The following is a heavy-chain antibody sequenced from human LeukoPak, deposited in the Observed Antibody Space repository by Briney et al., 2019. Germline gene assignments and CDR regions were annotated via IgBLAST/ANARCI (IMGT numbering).Heavy chain of an antibody. CDR2: IYYSGST. CDR1: GGSISSGGYY. CDR3: ARAPMTTVTPGRGLLFDY. D-gene: IGHD4-17*01. J-gene: IGHJ4*02. Sequence: PSQTLSLTCTVSGGSISSGGYYWSWIRQHPGKGLEWIGYIYYSGSTNYNPSLKSRVTISVDTSKNQFSLKLSSVTAADTAVYYCARAPMTTVTPGRGLLFDYWGQGTLVTVSS. V-gene: IGHV4-31*03.